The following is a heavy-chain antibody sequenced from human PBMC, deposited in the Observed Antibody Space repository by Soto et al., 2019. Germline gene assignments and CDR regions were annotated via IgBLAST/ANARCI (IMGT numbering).Heavy chain of an antibody. J-gene: IGHJ4*02. CDR1: GYAFTGYY. D-gene: IGHD3-22*01. Sequence: GASVKVSCKASGYAFTGYYMHWVRQAPGQGLEWMGWINPNSGGTNYAQKFQGWVTMTRDTSISTAYMELSRLRSDDTAVYYCARGPYYYDSSGYIRYYFDYWGQGTLVTVSS. V-gene: IGHV1-2*04. CDR3: ARGPYYYDSSGYIRYYFDY. CDR2: INPNSGGT.